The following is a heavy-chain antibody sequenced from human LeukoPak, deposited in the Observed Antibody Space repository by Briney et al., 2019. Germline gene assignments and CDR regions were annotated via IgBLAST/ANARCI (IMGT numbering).Heavy chain of an antibody. J-gene: IGHJ6*02. CDR3: AKSRGYPYYYYGMDV. CDR2: ISWNSGSI. V-gene: IGHV3-9*01. Sequence: GRSLRLSCAASGFTFDDYAMHWVRQAPGKGLEWVSGISWNSGSIGYADSVKGRFTISRDNAKNSLYLQMNSQRAEDTALYYCAKSRGYPYYYYGMDVWGQGTTVTVSS. D-gene: IGHD5-18*01. CDR1: GFTFDDYA.